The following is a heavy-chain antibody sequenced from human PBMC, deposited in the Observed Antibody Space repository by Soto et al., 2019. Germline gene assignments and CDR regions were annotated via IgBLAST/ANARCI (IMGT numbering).Heavy chain of an antibody. J-gene: IGHJ5*02. CDR3: TTARYDFWSGYYQGNWFDP. D-gene: IGHD3-3*01. CDR2: IKSKTDGGTT. V-gene: IGHV3-15*01. Sequence: PGGSLRLSCAASGFTFSNAWMSWVRQAPGKGLEWVGRIKSKTDGGTTDYAAPVKGRFTISRDDSKNTLYLQMNSLKTEDTAVYYCTTARYDFWSGYYQGNWFDPWGQGTLVNVS. CDR1: GFTFSNAW.